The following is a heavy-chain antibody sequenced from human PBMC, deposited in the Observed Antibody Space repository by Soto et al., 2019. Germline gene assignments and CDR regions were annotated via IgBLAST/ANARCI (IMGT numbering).Heavy chain of an antibody. CDR1: GGSINSYY. V-gene: IGHV4-59*08. Sequence: SATLSLTCTVSGGSINSYYWSWIRQPPGKGLEWIGCIYYTGGTNYNPSLRSRVTISVDTSKNQFSLQLSSVTAADTAVYYCARHACITFDDRRFDPWCTGTRVTVPT. CDR3: ARHACITFDDRRFDP. J-gene: IGHJ5*02. D-gene: IGHD3-16*01. CDR2: IYYTGGT.